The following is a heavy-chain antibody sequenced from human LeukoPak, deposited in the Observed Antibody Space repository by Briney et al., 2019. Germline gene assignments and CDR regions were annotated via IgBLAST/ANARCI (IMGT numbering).Heavy chain of an antibody. CDR1: GFTFSSYG. V-gene: IGHV3-23*01. CDR2: ISGSGGST. D-gene: IGHD5-18*01. CDR3: AKGRGYSYGYGPKSACFDY. Sequence: GGSLRLSCAASGFTFSSYGMSWVRPAPGKGLEWVSAISGSGGSTYYADSVKGRFTISRDNSKNTLYLQMNRLRAEDTAVYYCAKGRGYSYGYGPKSACFDYWGQGTLVTVSS. J-gene: IGHJ4*02.